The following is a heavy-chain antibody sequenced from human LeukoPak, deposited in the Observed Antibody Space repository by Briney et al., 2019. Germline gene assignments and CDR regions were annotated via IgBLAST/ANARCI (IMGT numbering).Heavy chain of an antibody. J-gene: IGHJ5*01. CDR3: AREYFSSASCQADS. Sequence: SETLSLTCTVAGGSISSYYWSWIRQPPGKGLEWIGYIYYSGSTNYNPSLKSRVTISVDTSKNQFSLKLSSVSAADTAVYYCAREYFSSASCQADSWGQGTLVTVSS. CDR1: GGSISSYY. CDR2: IYYSGST. V-gene: IGHV4-59*01. D-gene: IGHD2-2*01.